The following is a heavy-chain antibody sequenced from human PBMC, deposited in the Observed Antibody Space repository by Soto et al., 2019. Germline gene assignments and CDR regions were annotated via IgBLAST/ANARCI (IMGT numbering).Heavy chain of an antibody. J-gene: IGHJ4*02. CDR2: SSSSSSYI. Sequence: PGGSLRLSCAASGFTFSSYSMNWVRQAPGKGLEWVSSSSSSSSYIYYADSVKGRFTISRDNAKNSLYLQMNSLRAEDTAVYYCARDQSRGAPNPVDYCGQGPLVTVYS. V-gene: IGHV3-21*01. CDR1: GFTFSSYS. CDR3: ARDQSRGAPNPVDY. D-gene: IGHD1-26*01.